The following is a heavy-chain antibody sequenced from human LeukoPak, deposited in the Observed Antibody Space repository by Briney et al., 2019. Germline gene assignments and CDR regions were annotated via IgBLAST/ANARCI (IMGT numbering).Heavy chain of an antibody. CDR2: ISGSGGST. V-gene: IGHV3-23*01. D-gene: IGHD1-14*01. J-gene: IGHJ3*02. CDR1: GFTFSSYA. CDR3: AKDNHPHAFDT. Sequence: PGRSLRLSCAAPGFTFSSYAMSWVRQAPGKGLEWVSVISGSGGSTYYTDSVKGRFTISRDNSKNTLYLQMNSLRAEDTAVYYCAKDNHPHAFDTWGQGTMVTVSS.